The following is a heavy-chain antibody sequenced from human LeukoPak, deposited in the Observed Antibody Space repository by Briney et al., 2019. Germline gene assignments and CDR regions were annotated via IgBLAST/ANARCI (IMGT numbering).Heavy chain of an antibody. CDR1: GGSFSGYY. CDR2: INHSGST. V-gene: IGHV4-34*01. CDR3: ARRRGGYLNILTGYYNPFDY. D-gene: IGHD3-9*01. J-gene: IGHJ4*02. Sequence: SETLSLTCAVYGGSFSGYYWSWIRQPPGKGLEWIGEINHSGSTNYNPSLKSRVTISVDTSKDQFSLKLSSVTAADTAVYYCARRRGGYLNILTGYYNPFDYWGQGTLVTVSS.